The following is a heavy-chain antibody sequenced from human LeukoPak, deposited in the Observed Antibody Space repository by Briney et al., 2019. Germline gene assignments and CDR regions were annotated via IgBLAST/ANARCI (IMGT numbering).Heavy chain of an antibody. J-gene: IGHJ4*02. Sequence: GGSLRLSYAASGFTFDHYGMSWVRHAPAKGLEGVSGITWNGGSTGCADSGKGRFTISRDNAKKSLYLQMNSLRAEDTALYYCARAFKYSMSGYYFDYWGQGTLVTVSS. V-gene: IGHV3-20*03. CDR1: GFTFDHYG. D-gene: IGHD2-21*01. CDR3: ARAFKYSMSGYYFDY. CDR2: ITWNGGST.